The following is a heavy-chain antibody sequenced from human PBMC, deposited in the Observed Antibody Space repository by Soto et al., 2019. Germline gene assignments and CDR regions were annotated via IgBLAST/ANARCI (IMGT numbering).Heavy chain of an antibody. V-gene: IGHV4-61*01. CDR1: GGSVNSGNYY. Sequence: QVQLRESGPGLVKPSETLSLTCTVSGGSVNSGNYYWSWIRQPPGKGLGRIGHIYYSGSTNYNPPRKSRGTISLDTSKNQFSLRVTSVTAADTAVYYCARSGVVVAAKWFDPWGQGTLVSVSS. CDR2: IYYSGST. D-gene: IGHD2-15*01. CDR3: ARSGVVVAAKWFDP. J-gene: IGHJ5*02.